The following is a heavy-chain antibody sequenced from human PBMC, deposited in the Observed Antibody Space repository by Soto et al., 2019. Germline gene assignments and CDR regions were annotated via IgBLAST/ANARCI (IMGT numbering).Heavy chain of an antibody. CDR1: GGSISRSNW. Sequence: PSETLSLTCAVSGGSISRSNWWSWVRQPPGKGLEWIGEIHLGGNTNYNPSLKSRVTISLDNSKNQFSLKLTSVTAADTAVYYCARTSGIGYDFDYWGQGTLVTVSS. D-gene: IGHD2-2*01. V-gene: IGHV4-4*02. CDR2: IHLGGNT. CDR3: ARTSGIGYDFDY. J-gene: IGHJ4*02.